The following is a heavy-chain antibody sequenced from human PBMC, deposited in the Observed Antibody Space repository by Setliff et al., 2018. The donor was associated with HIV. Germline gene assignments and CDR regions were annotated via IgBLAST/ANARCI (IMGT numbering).Heavy chain of an antibody. Sequence: SETLSLTCTVSGYSISSGYYWGWIRQPPGKGLEWIGSIYHSGSTYYNPSLKSRVTISIDTSKNQFSLKLTSVTAADTAVYYCARAGSAAASPLDYWGQGTLVPSPQ. V-gene: IGHV4-38-2*02. J-gene: IGHJ4*02. D-gene: IGHD6-6*01. CDR3: ARAGSAAASPLDY. CDR1: GYSISSGYY. CDR2: IYHSGST.